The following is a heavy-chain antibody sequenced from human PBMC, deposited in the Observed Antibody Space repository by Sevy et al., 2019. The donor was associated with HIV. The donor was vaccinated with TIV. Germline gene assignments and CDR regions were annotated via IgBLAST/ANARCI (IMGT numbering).Heavy chain of an antibody. J-gene: IGHJ6*02. D-gene: IGHD3-10*01. CDR2: ISDSGYST. V-gene: IGHV3-23*01. CDR3: AKDWFYYYYGMDV. Sequence: GGSLRLSCVASGFTFSTYAMNWVRQAPGKGLEWVSVISDSGYSTNYADFVKGRFTISRDNSKNTLYLQMNSLRAEDTAVYYCAKDWFYYYYGMDVWGQGTTATVSS. CDR1: GFTFSTYA.